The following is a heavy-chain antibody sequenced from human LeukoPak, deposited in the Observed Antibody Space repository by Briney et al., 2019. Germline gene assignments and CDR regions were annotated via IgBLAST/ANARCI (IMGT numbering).Heavy chain of an antibody. CDR1: GFTFSDSY. Sequence: GGSLRLSCAASGFTFSDSYMSWIRQAPGKGLEWLSYISFSGSTISYADSVKGRFTISRDNAKNSLYLQMNSLRAEDTAVYYCAKEPYVGALDYWGQGTLVTVSS. J-gene: IGHJ4*02. D-gene: IGHD1-26*01. CDR2: ISFSGSTI. V-gene: IGHV3-11*01. CDR3: AKEPYVGALDY.